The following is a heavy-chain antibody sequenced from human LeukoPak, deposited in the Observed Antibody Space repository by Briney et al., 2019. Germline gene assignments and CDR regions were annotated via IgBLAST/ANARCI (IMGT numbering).Heavy chain of an antibody. Sequence: VASVKVSCKASGYTFTSYYMHWVRQAPGQGLEWMGWINTNTGNPTYAQGFTGRFVFSLDTSVSTAYLQISSLKAEDTAVYYCARGYDSSGYYLFDYWGQGTLVTVSS. CDR3: ARGYDSSGYYLFDY. CDR1: GYTFTSYY. J-gene: IGHJ4*02. D-gene: IGHD3-22*01. V-gene: IGHV7-4-1*02. CDR2: INTNTGNP.